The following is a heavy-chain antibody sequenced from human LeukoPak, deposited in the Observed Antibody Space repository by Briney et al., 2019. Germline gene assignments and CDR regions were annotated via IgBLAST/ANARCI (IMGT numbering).Heavy chain of an antibody. CDR1: GYAFTGYY. V-gene: IGHV1-2*02. J-gene: IGHJ6*02. CDR3: ARARPPGYYYYGMDV. CDR2: INPNSGGT. Sequence: ASVKVSCKASGYAFTGYYMHWERQAPGQGLEWMGWINPNSGGTNFAQKFQGRVTMTRDTSISTAYMELSSLRYDDTAVYYCARARPPGYYYYGMDVWGQGTTVTVSS. D-gene: IGHD6-6*01.